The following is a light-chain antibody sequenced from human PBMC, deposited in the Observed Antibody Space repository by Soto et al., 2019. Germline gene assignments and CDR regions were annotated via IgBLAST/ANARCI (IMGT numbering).Light chain of an antibody. Sequence: DIQMTQSPSTLSASVGDRVTITCRASQNIDRWLAWYQQKPGKAPNLLIYKASSLESGVPSRFSGSGSGTEFTLTISSLQPDDFAPYYCQQYNGYSRAFGQGTKVEIK. J-gene: IGKJ1*01. CDR2: KAS. CDR3: QQYNGYSRA. CDR1: QNIDRW. V-gene: IGKV1-5*03.